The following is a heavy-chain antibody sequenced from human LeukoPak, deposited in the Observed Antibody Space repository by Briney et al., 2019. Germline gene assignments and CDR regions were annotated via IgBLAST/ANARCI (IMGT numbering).Heavy chain of an antibody. CDR2: INPNSGGT. CDR3: ARYDFWSGFSAFDI. V-gene: IGHV1-2*02. CDR1: GYTFTGYY. Sequence: GASVKVSCKASGYTFTGYYMHWVRQAPGQGLEWMGWINPNSGGTNYAQKFQGRVTMTRDTSISTAYMELSRLRSDDTAVYYCARYDFWSGFSAFDIWGQGTMVTVSS. J-gene: IGHJ3*02. D-gene: IGHD3-3*01.